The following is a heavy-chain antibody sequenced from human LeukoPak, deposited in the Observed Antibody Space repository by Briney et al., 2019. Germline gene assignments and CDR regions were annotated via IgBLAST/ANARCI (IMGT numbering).Heavy chain of an antibody. D-gene: IGHD5-18*01. CDR1: RFTFSSYS. Sequence: GGSLRLSCTASRFTFSSYSMNWVRQAPGKGLEWVSVIYSGGSTYYADSVKGRFTISRDNSKNTLYLQMNSLRAEDTAVYYCARGGESGYNYGYSDYWGQGTLVTVSS. CDR3: ARGGESGYNYGYSDY. V-gene: IGHV3-53*01. CDR2: IYSGGST. J-gene: IGHJ4*02.